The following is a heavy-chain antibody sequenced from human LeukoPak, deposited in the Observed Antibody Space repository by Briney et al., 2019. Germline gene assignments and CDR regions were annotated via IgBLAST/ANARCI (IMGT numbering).Heavy chain of an antibody. CDR2: ITASGGNT. CDR3: AKGNGYSYGRYYFDY. V-gene: IGHV3-23*01. CDR1: GFTFSSYA. J-gene: IGHJ4*02. D-gene: IGHD5-18*01. Sequence: GGSLRLSCAASGFTFSSYAMGWVRQTPGKGLEWVSAITASGGNTYYADSVKGRFTISRDNSKNTLYLQVNSLRVEDTAVYYCAKGNGYSYGRYYFDYWGQGTLVTVSS.